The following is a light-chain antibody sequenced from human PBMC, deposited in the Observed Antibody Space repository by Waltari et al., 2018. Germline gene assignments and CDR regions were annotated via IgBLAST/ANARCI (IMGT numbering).Light chain of an antibody. CDR2: DVS. J-gene: IGLJ1*01. V-gene: IGLV2-14*03. CDR1: SSDVGGYNY. CDR3: TSYTTSDSYV. Sequence: QSALTQPASVSGSPGQSITISCAGTSSDVGGYNYVTWYQQHPGKAPRLIIYDVSKRPSGVSNHFSGSKSGNSASLTISGLQAEDEADYYCTSYTTSDSYVFGTGTKVTVL.